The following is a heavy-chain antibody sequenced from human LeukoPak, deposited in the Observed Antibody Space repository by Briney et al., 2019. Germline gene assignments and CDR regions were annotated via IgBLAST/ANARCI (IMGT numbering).Heavy chain of an antibody. D-gene: IGHD2-2*03. J-gene: IGHJ4*02. CDR2: ISAYNGNT. CDR3: ATGYCSSTNCRIDY. CDR1: GYTLTSYG. Sequence: ASVKVSCKASGYTLTSYGISWVRQAPGQGLEWMGWISAYNGNTNYAQKRQGRVTMTTYTSTSTAYMELRSLRSDDTAVYYCATGYCSSTNCRIDYWGQGTLVSVSS. V-gene: IGHV1-18*04.